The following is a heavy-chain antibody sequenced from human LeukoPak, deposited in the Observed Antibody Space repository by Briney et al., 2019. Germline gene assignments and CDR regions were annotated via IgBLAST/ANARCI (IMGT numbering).Heavy chain of an antibody. V-gene: IGHV3-74*01. CDR2: ISNDVTTT. J-gene: IGHJ4*02. CDR1: GFTFSTYW. D-gene: IGHD3-10*01. Sequence: GGSLRLSCAGSGFTFSTYWMHWVRQAPGKGLVWVSRISNDVTTTNYADSVKGRFTISRDNAKNTLYLQLNSLRGEDTAVYYCARGGARGSGTYAIDYWGQGTLVTVSS. CDR3: ARGGARGSGTYAIDY.